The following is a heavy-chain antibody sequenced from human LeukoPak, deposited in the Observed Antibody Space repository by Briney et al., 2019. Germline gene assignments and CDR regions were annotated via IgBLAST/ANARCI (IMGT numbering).Heavy chain of an antibody. V-gene: IGHV1-69*13. D-gene: IGHD6-13*01. J-gene: IGHJ4*02. Sequence: GASVKVSCKASGGTFRSYAISWVRQAPGQGLEWMGGIIPIFGTANYAQKFQGRVTITADESTSTAYMELSSLRSEDTAVYYCARGEVAAAGTALSPDYWGQGTLVTVSS. CDR2: IIPIFGTA. CDR3: ARGEVAAAGTALSPDY. CDR1: GGTFRSYA.